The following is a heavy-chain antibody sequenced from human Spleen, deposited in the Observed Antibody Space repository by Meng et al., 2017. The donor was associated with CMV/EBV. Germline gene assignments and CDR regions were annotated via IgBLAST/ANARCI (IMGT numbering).Heavy chain of an antibody. CDR3: ARDFYEYDNSGYYEDNFDI. CDR2: ISSYNGDT. CDR1: GYTFTSYG. Sequence: ASVKVSCKASGYTFTSYGLSWVRQAPGQGLEWMGWISSYNGDTNYAQKIQGRVTMTTDTSTSTAYMELRSLGSDNTAVYYCARDFYEYDNSGYYEDNFDIWGQGTMVTVSS. V-gene: IGHV1-18*01. J-gene: IGHJ3*02. D-gene: IGHD3-22*01.